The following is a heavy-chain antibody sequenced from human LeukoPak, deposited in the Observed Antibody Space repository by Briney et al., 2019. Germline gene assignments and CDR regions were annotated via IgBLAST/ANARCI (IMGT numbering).Heavy chain of an antibody. D-gene: IGHD3-10*01. Sequence: GGSLRLSCAASGFTFSSYWMSRVRQAPGKGLEWVANIKQDGSEKYYVDSVKGRFTISRDNAKNSLYLQMNSLRAEDTAVYYCARDPHYYGSGSSDYWGQGTLVTVSS. CDR2: IKQDGSEK. V-gene: IGHV3-7*03. CDR1: GFTFSSYW. CDR3: ARDPHYYGSGSSDY. J-gene: IGHJ4*02.